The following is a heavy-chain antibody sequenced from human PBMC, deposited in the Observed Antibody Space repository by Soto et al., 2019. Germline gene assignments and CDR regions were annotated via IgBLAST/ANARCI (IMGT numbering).Heavy chain of an antibody. CDR2: ISYDGSNK. CDR3: ARDRSISGWSNTFDY. J-gene: IGHJ4*02. V-gene: IGHV3-30-3*01. D-gene: IGHD6-19*01. Sequence: GGSLRLSCAASGFTFSSYAMHWVRQAPGKGLEWVAVISYDGSNKYYADSVKGRFTISRDNSKNTLYLQMNSLRAEDTAVYYCARDRSISGWSNTFDYWGQGTLVTVSS. CDR1: GFTFSSYA.